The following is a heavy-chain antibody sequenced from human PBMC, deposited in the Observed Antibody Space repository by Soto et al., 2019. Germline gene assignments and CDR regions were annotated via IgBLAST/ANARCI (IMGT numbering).Heavy chain of an antibody. CDR3: ATNNEQLVHWFDP. CDR1: GYTFTGYY. J-gene: IGHJ5*02. Sequence: ASVKVSCKASGYTFTGYYMHWVRQAPGRGLEWMGWINPNSGGTNYAQKFQGRVTVTRDTSISTAYMELSRLRSDDTAVYYCATNNEQLVHWFDPWGQGTLVTVSS. D-gene: IGHD6-6*01. V-gene: IGHV1-2*02. CDR2: INPNSGGT.